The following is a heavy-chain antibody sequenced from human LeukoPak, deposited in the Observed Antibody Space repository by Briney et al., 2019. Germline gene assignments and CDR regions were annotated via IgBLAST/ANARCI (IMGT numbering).Heavy chain of an antibody. J-gene: IGHJ4*02. D-gene: IGHD6-19*01. V-gene: IGHV3-30*02. Sequence: GGSLRLSCAASGFTFSSHGMHWVRQAPGKGLEWVAFIRYDGSNKYYADSVKGRFTISRDNSKNTLYLQMNSLRAEDTAVYYCARQWLVRSAYFDYWGQGTLVTVSS. CDR1: GFTFSSHG. CDR2: IRYDGSNK. CDR3: ARQWLVRSAYFDY.